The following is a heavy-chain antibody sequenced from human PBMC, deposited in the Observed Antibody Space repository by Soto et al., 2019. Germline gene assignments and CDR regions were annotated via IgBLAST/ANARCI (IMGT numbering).Heavy chain of an antibody. CDR2: IDWNSGSV. V-gene: IGHV3-9*01. CDR1: GFTFDDYA. CDR3: VTGRGPYHVKYGMDV. J-gene: IGHJ6*02. Sequence: EVQLVESGGGLVQPGRSLRLSCAASGFTFDDYAMHWVRQRPGKGLEWVSGIDWNSGSVDYAGSLKGRFTIYRDNADKVLYLQMRRLGADDTSLYYCVTGRGPYHVKYGMDVWGQGTTVTVSS.